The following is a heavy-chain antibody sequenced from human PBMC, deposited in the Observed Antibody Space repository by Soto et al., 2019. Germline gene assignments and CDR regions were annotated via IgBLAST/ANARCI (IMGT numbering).Heavy chain of an antibody. CDR3: VGLSHMDV. CDR2: INQDGSEK. J-gene: IGHJ6*03. Sequence: EVQLVESGGGLVQPGGSLRLSFASSGFTFSTYWMNWVRQAPGKGLEWLANINQDGSEKYYVDSVKGRFTISRDNAKNSLYLQMNSLRVEDTAVYYCVGLSHMDVWGKGTTVTVSS. V-gene: IGHV3-7*01. CDR1: GFTFSTYW.